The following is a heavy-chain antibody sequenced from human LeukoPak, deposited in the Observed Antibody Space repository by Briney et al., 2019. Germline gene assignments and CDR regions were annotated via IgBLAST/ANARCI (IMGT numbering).Heavy chain of an antibody. V-gene: IGHV4-34*01. CDR1: GGSFSGYY. J-gene: IGHJ4*02. CDR2: INHSGST. Sequence: SETLSLTCAVYGGSFSGYYWSWIRQPPGKGLEWIGEINHSGSTNYNPSLKSRVTTSVDTSKNQFSLKLSSVTAADTAVYYCARGGGGRGLIAAAGLFDYWGQGTLVTVSS. D-gene: IGHD6-13*01. CDR3: ARGGGGRGLIAAAGLFDY.